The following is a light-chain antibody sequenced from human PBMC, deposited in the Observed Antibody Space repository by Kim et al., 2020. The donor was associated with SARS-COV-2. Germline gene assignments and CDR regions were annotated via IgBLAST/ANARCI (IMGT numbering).Light chain of an antibody. Sequence: LSPGERATLSCWASQNVNNNNLAWYQQKVGQAPRLLIYSASSRATGVPDRFSGSGSGTDFTLTISRLEPEDSAVFYCQQFGSSPFAFGQGTKLEI. CDR1: QNVNNNN. V-gene: IGKV3-20*01. CDR3: QQFGSSPFA. CDR2: SAS. J-gene: IGKJ2*01.